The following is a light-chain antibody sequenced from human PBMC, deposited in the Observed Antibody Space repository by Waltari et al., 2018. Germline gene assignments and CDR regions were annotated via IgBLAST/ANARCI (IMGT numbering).Light chain of an antibody. J-gene: IGKJ2*01. Sequence: EIVMTQSPVTMSVSPGAGVTLSCTASEGVGTDVAWYRHKPGQPPRLLIYFGSTSATGVPARISGSGSGTYFSLTISSLESEDFAFYYCQQSRQWPRRTFGQGTKLE. CDR2: FGS. V-gene: IGKV3D-15*01. CDR3: QQSRQWPRRT. CDR1: EGVGTD.